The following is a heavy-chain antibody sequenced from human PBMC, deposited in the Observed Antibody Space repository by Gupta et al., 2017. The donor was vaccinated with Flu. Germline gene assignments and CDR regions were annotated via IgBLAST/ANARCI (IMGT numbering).Heavy chain of an antibody. V-gene: IGHV4-61*02. CDR2: IYTTGSP. Sequence: QVQLQESGPGLVKPSQTLSLTCTVSGGSISSGSNYWSWIRQPAGTGLEWIGRIYTTGSPNYNPSLKSRVTISVDTSKNQFSLNLGSVTAADTAVYYCARVQSSNIVGATGIFDYWGQGTLVTVSS. CDR1: GGSISSGSNY. CDR3: ARVQSSNIVGATGIFDY. J-gene: IGHJ4*02. D-gene: IGHD1-26*01.